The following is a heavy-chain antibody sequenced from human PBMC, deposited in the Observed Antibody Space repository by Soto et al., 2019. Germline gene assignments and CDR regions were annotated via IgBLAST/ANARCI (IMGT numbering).Heavy chain of an antibody. CDR1: GVSISENH. CDR3: ARYSSGSYYIGRFDP. V-gene: IGHV4-59*01. D-gene: IGHD3-10*01. Sequence: SETLSLTCTVSGVSISENHWSWIRQAPGKGLEWVGYVHFSGSTTYNPSLAPRLNISFDMSKSQVYLQLTSVTAADTAVYYCARYSSGSYYIGRFDPWGQGTLVTVSS. J-gene: IGHJ5*02. CDR2: VHFSGST.